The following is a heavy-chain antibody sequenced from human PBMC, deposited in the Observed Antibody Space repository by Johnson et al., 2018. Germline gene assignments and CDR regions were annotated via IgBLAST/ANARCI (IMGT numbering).Heavy chain of an antibody. CDR1: GFTFSIYG. Sequence: QVQLVQSGGGVVHPGRSLRLSCAASGFTFSIYGMHWVRQAPGKGLEWVAVISYDGSNKYYTDSVKGRFTISRDNYKNTLYLQMNSLRPEDTAVYYCAKDYGDYIYYNGMDVWGQGTTVSVS. CDR3: AKDYGDYIYYNGMDV. V-gene: IGHV3-30*18. J-gene: IGHJ6*02. D-gene: IGHD4-17*01. CDR2: ISYDGSNK.